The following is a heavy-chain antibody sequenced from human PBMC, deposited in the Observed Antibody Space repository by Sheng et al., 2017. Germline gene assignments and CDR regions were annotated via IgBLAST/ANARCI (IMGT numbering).Heavy chain of an antibody. CDR3: ARDKRDSSSWSYYYYYYGMDV. Sequence: QVQLQESGPGLVKPSETLSLTCTVSGGSISSYYWSWIRQPAGKGLEWIGRIYTSGSTNYNPSLKSRVTMSVDTSKNQFSLKLSSVTAADTAVYYCARDKRDSSSWSYYYYYYGMDVWGQGTTVTV. CDR2: IYTSGST. J-gene: IGHJ6*02. V-gene: IGHV4-4*07. CDR1: GGSISSYY. D-gene: IGHD6-13*01.